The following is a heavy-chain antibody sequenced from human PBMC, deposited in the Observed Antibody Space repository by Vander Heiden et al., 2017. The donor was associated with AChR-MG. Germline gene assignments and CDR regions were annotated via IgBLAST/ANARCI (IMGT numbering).Heavy chain of an antibody. CDR2: IYYSGST. J-gene: IGHJ4*02. CDR3: ARLRGDEYYDSSGTFDY. D-gene: IGHD3-22*01. Sequence: QLQLQESGPGLVKPSETLSLTCTVSGGSISSSSYYWGWIRQPPGKGLEWIGSIYYSGSTYYNPSLKSRVTISVDTSKNQFSLKLSSVTAADTAVYYCARLRGDEYYDSSGTFDYWGQGTLVTVSS. V-gene: IGHV4-39*01. CDR1: GGSISSSSYY.